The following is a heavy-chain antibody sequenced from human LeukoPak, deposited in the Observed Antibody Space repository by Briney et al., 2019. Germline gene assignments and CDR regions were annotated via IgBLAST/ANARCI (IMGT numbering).Heavy chain of an antibody. J-gene: IGHJ4*02. CDR2: INHSGST. Sequence: KSGGSLRLSCAASGFTFSSYAMSWVRQTPGKGLEWIGEINHSGSTNYNPSLKSRVTISVDTSKNQFSLKLSSVTAADTAVYYCARGRGSSRGDYWGQGTLVTVSS. D-gene: IGHD1-26*01. CDR3: ARGRGSSRGDY. V-gene: IGHV4-34*01. CDR1: GFTFSSYA.